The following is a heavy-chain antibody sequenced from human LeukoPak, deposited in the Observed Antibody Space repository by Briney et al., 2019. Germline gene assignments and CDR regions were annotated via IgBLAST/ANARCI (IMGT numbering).Heavy chain of an antibody. Sequence: GESLPLSCAASGFTFSSYAKRWIRNPPEKGQERGAVISGGARTTYYSDSVKGRFTISRDTSKHTVDLQMEILRAEATAIYYYAKALHNWTSVGVHCGQGTLVSVSS. CDR3: AKALHNWTSVGVH. CDR2: ISGGARTT. V-gene: IGHV3-23*01. CDR1: GFTFSSYA. J-gene: IGHJ4*02. D-gene: IGHD1-1*01.